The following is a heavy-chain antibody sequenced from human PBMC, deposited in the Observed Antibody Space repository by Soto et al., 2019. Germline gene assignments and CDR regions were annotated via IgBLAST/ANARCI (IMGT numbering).Heavy chain of an antibody. V-gene: IGHV3-30-3*01. CDR1: GFTFSSYA. CDR2: ISYDGSNK. Sequence: QVQLVESGGGVVQPGRSLRLSCAASGFTFSSYAMHWVRQAPGKGLEWVAVISYDGSNKYYADSVKGRFTISRDNSKNTLYLQMNSLRAEDTAVYYCAREEGEQWLGDWGQGTLVTVSS. J-gene: IGHJ4*02. CDR3: AREEGEQWLGD. D-gene: IGHD6-19*01.